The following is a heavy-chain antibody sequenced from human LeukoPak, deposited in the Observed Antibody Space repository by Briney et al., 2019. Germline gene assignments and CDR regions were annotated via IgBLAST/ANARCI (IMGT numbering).Heavy chain of an antibody. J-gene: IGHJ4*02. CDR1: GYTLTELS. D-gene: IGHD6-13*01. V-gene: IGHV1-24*01. Sequence: GASVKVSCKVSGYTLTELSMHWVRQAPGKGLEWMGGFDPEGGETIYAQKFQGRVTMTEDTSTDTAYMELSSLRSEDTAVYYCATSGRREQLVPHYFDYWGQGTLVTVSS. CDR2: FDPEGGET. CDR3: ATSGRREQLVPHYFDY.